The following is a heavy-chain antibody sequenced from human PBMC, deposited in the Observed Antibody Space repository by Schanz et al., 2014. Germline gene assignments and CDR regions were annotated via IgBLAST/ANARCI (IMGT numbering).Heavy chain of an antibody. CDR3: AGTYCSSTSCYTGYYYMDV. V-gene: IGHV1-69*02. CDR2: IIPILGIA. D-gene: IGHD2-2*02. J-gene: IGHJ6*03. Sequence: VQLEQSGAEVKKPGSSVKVSCKASGGTFSSYTISWVRQAPGQGLEWMGRIIPILGIANYAQNFQGRVTITADKSTSTAYMELTSLRSEDTAVYYCAGTYCSSTSCYTGYYYMDVWGKGTTXTVSS. CDR1: GGTFSSYT.